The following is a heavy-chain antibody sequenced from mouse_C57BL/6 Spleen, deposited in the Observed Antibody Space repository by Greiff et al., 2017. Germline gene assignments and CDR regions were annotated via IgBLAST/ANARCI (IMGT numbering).Heavy chain of an antibody. J-gene: IGHJ4*01. Sequence: EVKLVESGGGLVQPGGSLKLSCAASGFTFSDYGMAWVRQAPRKGPEWVAFISNLAYSIYYADTVTGRFTISRENAKNTLYLEMSSLRSEDTAMYYCARSYGSSYDYAMDYWGQGTSVTVSS. D-gene: IGHD1-1*01. CDR3: ARSYGSSYDYAMDY. V-gene: IGHV5-15*01. CDR1: GFTFSDYG. CDR2: ISNLAYSI.